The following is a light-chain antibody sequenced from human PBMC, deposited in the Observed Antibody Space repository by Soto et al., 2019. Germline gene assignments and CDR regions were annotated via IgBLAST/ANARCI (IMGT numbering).Light chain of an antibody. CDR2: RNN. CDR1: SSNIGSDF. CDR3: AAWDHSLSGWM. J-gene: IGLJ3*02. V-gene: IGLV1-47*01. Sequence: QSVLTQPPSASGTPGQRVTICCSGSSSNIGSDFVFWYQQLPGTAPKLLIYRNNQRPSGVPDRFSGSKSGPSASLAISGLRSEDEADYYCAAWDHSLSGWMIGGGTKVTVL.